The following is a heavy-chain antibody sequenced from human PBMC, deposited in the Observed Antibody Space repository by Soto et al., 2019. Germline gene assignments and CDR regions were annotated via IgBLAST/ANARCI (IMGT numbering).Heavy chain of an antibody. Sequence: PGGSRRRSWVASGFSLANYPMNWGRQTPGKGLEWISYSSPRGDTIYYADSVEGRFTISRDNARNSLSLHMSSLRDEDSALYYCAKGPHTNVGWPYYFESWGQGVPVTVSS. CDR1: GFSLANYP. CDR3: AKGPHTNVGWPYYFES. CDR2: SSPRGDTI. J-gene: IGHJ4*02. V-gene: IGHV3-48*02. D-gene: IGHD6-19*01.